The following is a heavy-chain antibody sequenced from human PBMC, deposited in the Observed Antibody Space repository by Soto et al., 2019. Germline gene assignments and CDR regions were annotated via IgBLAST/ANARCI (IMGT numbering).Heavy chain of an antibody. D-gene: IGHD3-10*01. V-gene: IGHV4-59*01. Sequence: SETLSLTCTVSGCSIISYYWSWIRQPPGKGLEWIGYIYYSGSTNYNPSLKSRVTISVDTSKNQFSLKLSSVTAADTAVYYCARAPRGNYGYPSYFDYWGQGTLVTVS. CDR3: ARAPRGNYGYPSYFDY. CDR2: IYYSGST. J-gene: IGHJ4*02. CDR1: GCSIISYY.